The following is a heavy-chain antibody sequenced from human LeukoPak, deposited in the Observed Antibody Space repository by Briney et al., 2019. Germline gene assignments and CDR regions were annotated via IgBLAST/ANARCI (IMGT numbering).Heavy chain of an antibody. V-gene: IGHV4-34*01. Sequence: SETLSITCAVYGGSFSGYYWSWIRQPPGKGLEWIGEINHSGSTNYNPSLKSRVTISVDTSKNQFSLKLSSVTAADTAVYYCARVDVSSGLYYFDYWGQGTLVTVSS. CDR2: INHSGST. D-gene: IGHD6-19*01. CDR1: GGSFSGYY. J-gene: IGHJ4*02. CDR3: ARVDVSSGLYYFDY.